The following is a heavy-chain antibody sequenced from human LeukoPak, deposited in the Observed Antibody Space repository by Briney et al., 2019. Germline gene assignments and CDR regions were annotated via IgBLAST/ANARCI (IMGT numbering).Heavy chain of an antibody. Sequence: SETLSLTCSVSGGSITSHFWSWIRQPPRKGLEWMGYMRYSGSTNSTPSLKSRVTISPDTSKNQLFLKLNSVTAADTAVYYCARLVWLGESPGSWFDSWGQGTLVTVSS. J-gene: IGHJ5*01. CDR3: ARLVWLGESPGSWFDS. V-gene: IGHV4-59*11. CDR2: MRYSGST. CDR1: GGSITSHF. D-gene: IGHD3-10*01.